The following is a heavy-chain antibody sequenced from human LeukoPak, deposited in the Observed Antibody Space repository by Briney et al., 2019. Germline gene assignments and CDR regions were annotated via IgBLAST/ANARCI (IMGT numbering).Heavy chain of an antibody. CDR2: ISWNSGSI. V-gene: IGHV3-9*01. CDR1: GFTFDDYA. Sequence: GGSLRLSCAASGFTFDDYAMHWVRQAPGKGLEWVSGISWNSGSIGYADSVKGRFTISRDNAKNSLYLQMNSLRAEDTAVYYCAREKHGDGFDYWGQGTLVTVSS. J-gene: IGHJ4*02. CDR3: AREKHGDGFDY. D-gene: IGHD4-17*01.